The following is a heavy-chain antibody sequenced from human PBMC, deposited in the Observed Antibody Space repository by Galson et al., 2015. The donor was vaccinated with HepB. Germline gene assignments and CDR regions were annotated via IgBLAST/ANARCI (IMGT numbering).Heavy chain of an antibody. CDR3: ARGRLQGSGWYGDFDY. Sequence: TLSLTCTVSGGSISSYYWSWIRQPPGKGLEWIGYTYYSGSTSYNPSLKSRVTMSVDTSRNQFSLKLSSVTAADTAVYYCARGRLQGSGWYGDFDYWGQGTLVTVSS. CDR1: GGSISSYY. CDR2: TYYSGST. D-gene: IGHD6-19*01. J-gene: IGHJ4*02. V-gene: IGHV4-59*01.